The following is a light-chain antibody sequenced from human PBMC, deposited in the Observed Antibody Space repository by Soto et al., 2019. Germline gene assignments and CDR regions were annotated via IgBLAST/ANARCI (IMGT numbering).Light chain of an antibody. J-gene: IGKJ1*01. Sequence: DIKITLSLATVSASIRDRVTITWRASQSISGWLAWYQQKPGKAPKLLIYKVSSLEIGVPSRFSGSGSGTEFTLTINGLQPDDFATYYCQQYSTCWTFGQRAKV. CDR1: QSISGW. CDR3: QQYSTCWT. V-gene: IGKV1-5*03. CDR2: KVS.